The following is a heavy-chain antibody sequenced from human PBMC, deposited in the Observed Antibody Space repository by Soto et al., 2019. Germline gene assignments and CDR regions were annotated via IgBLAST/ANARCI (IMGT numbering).Heavy chain of an antibody. J-gene: IGHJ5*02. CDR2: ISSSGSTI. D-gene: IGHD3-3*01. CDR3: ARESSRFFRSRFDP. V-gene: IGHV3-11*01. CDR1: GFPFSDYY. Sequence: GGSLRLSCAASGFPFSDYYMSWIRQATGKGLEWVSYISSSGSTIYYADSVKGRFTISRDNAKNSLYLQMNSLRAEDTAVYYCARESSRFFRSRFDPWGQGTLVTVSS.